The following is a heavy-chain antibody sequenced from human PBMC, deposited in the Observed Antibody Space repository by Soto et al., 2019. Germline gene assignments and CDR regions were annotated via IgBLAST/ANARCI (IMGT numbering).Heavy chain of an antibody. CDR2: IIPIFDTA. CDR1: VGTFSSYA. J-gene: IGHJ6*02. D-gene: IGHD2-2*01. V-gene: IGHV1-69*06. CDR3: AGEDCSSYSCSYYYYGMDV. Sequence: ASVKVSCKASVGTFSSYAISWVRQAPGRGLEWMGGIIPIFDTANYTQKFQGRVTITADKSTSTAYLELCSQESEETRVHYRAGEDCSSYSCSYYYYGMDVWGQGTTVTVSS.